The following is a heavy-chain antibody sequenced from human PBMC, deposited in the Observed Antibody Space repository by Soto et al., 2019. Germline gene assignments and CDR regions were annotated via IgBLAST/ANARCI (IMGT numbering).Heavy chain of an antibody. CDR3: ASGGYGYYYYGMDV. CDR2: ISGSGGST. CDR1: GFTFSSYA. D-gene: IGHD5-18*01. Sequence: GGSLRLSCAASGFTFSSYAMSWVRQAPGKGLEWVSAISGSGGSTYDADSVKGRFTISRDNSKNTLYLQMNSLRAEDTAVYYCASGGYGYYYYGMDVWGQGTTVTVSS. J-gene: IGHJ6*02. V-gene: IGHV3-23*01.